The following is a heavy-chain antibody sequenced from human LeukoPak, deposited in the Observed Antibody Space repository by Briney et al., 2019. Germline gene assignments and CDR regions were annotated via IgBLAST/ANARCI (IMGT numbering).Heavy chain of an antibody. CDR2: ISSSSSTI. Sequence: PGGSLRLSCAASGFTFSSYSMNWVRQAPGKGLEWVSCISSSSSTIYYADSVKGRFTISRDNAKNSLYLQMNSLRAEDTAVYYCARTVVPGDRGSSWEAFDIWGQGTMVTVSS. V-gene: IGHV3-48*01. CDR1: GFTFSSYS. J-gene: IGHJ3*02. CDR3: ARTVVPGDRGSSWEAFDI. D-gene: IGHD6-13*01.